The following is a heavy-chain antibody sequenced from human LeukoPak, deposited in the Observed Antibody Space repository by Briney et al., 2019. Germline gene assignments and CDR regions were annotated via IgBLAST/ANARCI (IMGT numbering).Heavy chain of an antibody. CDR3: ARGHSRAPYYYYYYGMDV. D-gene: IGHD6-13*01. CDR1: GGSFSGYY. V-gene: IGHV4-34*01. Sequence: SETLSLTCAVYGGSFSGYYWSWIRQPPGKGLEWLGEINHSGSTNYNPSLKSRVTISVDTSKNQFSLKLSSVTAADTAVYYCARGHSRAPYYYYYYGMDVWGQGTTVTVSS. CDR2: INHSGST. J-gene: IGHJ6*02.